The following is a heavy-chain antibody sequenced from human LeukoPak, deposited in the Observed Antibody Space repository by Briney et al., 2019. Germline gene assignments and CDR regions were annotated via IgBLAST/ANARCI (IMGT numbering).Heavy chain of an antibody. J-gene: IGHJ4*02. CDR2: ISSSSSYI. CDR3: ARDPTYYYDSSADY. V-gene: IGHV3-21*01. Sequence: PGGSLGLSCAASGFTFSSYSMNWVRQAPGKGLEWVSSISSSSSYIYYADSVKGRFTISRDNAKNSLYLQMNSLRAEDTAVYYCARDPTYYYDSSADYWGQGTLVTVSS. CDR1: GFTFSSYS. D-gene: IGHD3-22*01.